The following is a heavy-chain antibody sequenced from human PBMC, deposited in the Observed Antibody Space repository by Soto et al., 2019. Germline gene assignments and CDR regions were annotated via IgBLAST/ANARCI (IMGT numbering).Heavy chain of an antibody. CDR1: GFSFKSYA. V-gene: IGHV3-30-3*01. CDR3: ARDRPGGYGYSWDDFLYYYGMDV. CDR2: VSYDGSNK. Sequence: VQLVESGGGLVQPGRSLRLSCAASGFSFKSYAIHWVRQAPGKGLEWVAVVSYDGSNKFYADSVKGRFTISRDDSKNTVFLQMNSLRVEDTAVFYCARDRPGGYGYSWDDFLYYYGMDVWGQGTTVTVSS. D-gene: IGHD5-18*01. J-gene: IGHJ6*02.